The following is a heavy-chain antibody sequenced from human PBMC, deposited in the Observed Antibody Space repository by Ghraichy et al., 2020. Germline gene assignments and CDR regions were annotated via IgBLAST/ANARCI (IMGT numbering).Heavy chain of an antibody. J-gene: IGHJ4*02. Sequence: GGSLRLSCAASGFTFSSYSMNWVRQAPGKGLEWVSYISSSSSTIYYADSVKGRFTISRDNAKNSLYLQMNSLRDEDTAVYYCARDHAHLAGGRRAARGYYFDYWGQGTLVTVSS. CDR1: GFTFSSYS. CDR2: ISSSSSTI. D-gene: IGHD2-15*01. CDR3: ARDHAHLAGGRRAARGYYFDY. V-gene: IGHV3-48*02.